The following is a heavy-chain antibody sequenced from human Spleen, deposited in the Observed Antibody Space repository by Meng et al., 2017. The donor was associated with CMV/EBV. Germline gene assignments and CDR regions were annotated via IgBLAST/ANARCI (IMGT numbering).Heavy chain of an antibody. CDR3: AKSRNGYGGEDH. Sequence: GGSLRLSCAASGFTFNSYAMNWVRQAPGKGLEWVSTISDSGGNTYYPDSVKGRFTISRGNSNKTVYLQMNRLRAEDTAIYYCAKSRNGYGGEDHWGQGMLVTVSS. CDR2: ISDSGGNT. D-gene: IGHD5-12*01. CDR1: GFTFNSYA. V-gene: IGHV3-23*01. J-gene: IGHJ4*02.